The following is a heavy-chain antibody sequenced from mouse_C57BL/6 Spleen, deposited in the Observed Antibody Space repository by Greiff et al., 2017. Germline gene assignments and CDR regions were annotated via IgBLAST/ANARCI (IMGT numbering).Heavy chain of an antibody. CDR3: AKNWDYDGYDY. V-gene: IGHV2-4*01. CDR2: IWSGGST. CDR1: GFSLTSYG. Sequence: QVQLKESGPGLVQPSQSLSITCTVSGFSLTSYGVHWVRQPPGKGLEWLGVIWSGGSTDYNAAFISRLSISKDNSKSRVFFKMNSLQADDTAIYYCAKNWDYDGYDYWGQGTTLTVSS. J-gene: IGHJ2*01. D-gene: IGHD2-3*01.